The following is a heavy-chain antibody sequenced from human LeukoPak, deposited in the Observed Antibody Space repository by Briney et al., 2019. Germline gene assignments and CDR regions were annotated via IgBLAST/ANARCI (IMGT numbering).Heavy chain of an antibody. CDR1: GGSISSYY. CDR2: IYYSGST. Sequence: SETLSLTCTVSGGSISSYYWSWIRQPPGKGLEWIGYIYYSGSTNYNPSLKSRVTISVDTSKNQFSLKLSSVTAADTAVYYCARVVTGYCSGGSCYSGAFDIWGQGTMVTVSS. J-gene: IGHJ3*02. D-gene: IGHD2-15*01. CDR3: ARVVTGYCSGGSCYSGAFDI. V-gene: IGHV4-59*01.